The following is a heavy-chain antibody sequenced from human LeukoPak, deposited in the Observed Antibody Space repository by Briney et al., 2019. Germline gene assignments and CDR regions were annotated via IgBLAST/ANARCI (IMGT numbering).Heavy chain of an antibody. CDR2: INSDGTTT. Sequence: GGSLRLSCAASGFTFTDYWMHWVRHIPGKGLVWVSRINSDGTTTTYADAVKGRFTISRDNAKNTLYLQMNSLTADDTAIYYCARGDCSGDSCYSIDYWGQGTLVIVSS. CDR3: ARGDCSGDSCYSIDY. V-gene: IGHV3-74*01. J-gene: IGHJ4*02. D-gene: IGHD2-15*01. CDR1: GFTFTDYW.